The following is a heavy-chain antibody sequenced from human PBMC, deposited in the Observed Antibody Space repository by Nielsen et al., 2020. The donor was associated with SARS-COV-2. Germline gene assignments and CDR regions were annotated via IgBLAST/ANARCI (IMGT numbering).Heavy chain of an antibody. J-gene: IGHJ6*02. V-gene: IGHV3-30*04. CDR1: GFTFSSYA. D-gene: IGHD2-2*01. CDR3: AREGDIVVVPAAGHYYYYYGMDV. Sequence: GGSLRLSCAASGFTFSSYAMYWVRQAPGKGLEWVAVISYDGSNKYYADSVKGRFTISRDNSKNTLYLQMNSLRAEDTAVYYCAREGDIVVVPAAGHYYYYYGMDVWGQGTTVTVSS. CDR2: ISYDGSNK.